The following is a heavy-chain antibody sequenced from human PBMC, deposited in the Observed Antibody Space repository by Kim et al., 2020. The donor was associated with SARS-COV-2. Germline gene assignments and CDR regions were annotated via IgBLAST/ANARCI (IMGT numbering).Heavy chain of an antibody. J-gene: IGHJ5*02. Sequence: SETLSLTCSVSGASVSRRGYYWSWIRQLPGKGLEWLGYTYYNGDTYYTPSLKSRLFMSLDKSQNQVSLNLTSVTAADTAIYYCTRAAGNWFDPWGQGTLVTVSS. CDR3: TRAAGNWFDP. D-gene: IGHD3-10*01. CDR1: GASVSRRGYY. V-gene: IGHV4-31*02. CDR2: TYYNGDT.